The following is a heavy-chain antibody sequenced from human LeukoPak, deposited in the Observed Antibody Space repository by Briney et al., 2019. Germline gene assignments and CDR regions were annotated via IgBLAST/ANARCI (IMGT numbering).Heavy chain of an antibody. D-gene: IGHD6-13*01. V-gene: IGHV3-64D*09. Sequence: RGSLRLPCTASGFTFSSYARHWVRRAPGKGMKSGSSICSNGAGTDYADSLKGRFPISRDNSKNTVYLQMSSLRGDDTAVYYCVKGGSYSSHAFDIWGQGTMVTVSS. CDR2: ICSNGAGT. CDR1: GFTFSSYA. CDR3: VKGGSYSSHAFDI. J-gene: IGHJ3*02.